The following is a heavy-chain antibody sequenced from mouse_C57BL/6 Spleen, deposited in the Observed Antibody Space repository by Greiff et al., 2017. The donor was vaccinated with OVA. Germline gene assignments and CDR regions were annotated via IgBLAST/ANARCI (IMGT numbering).Heavy chain of an antibody. D-gene: IGHD2-4*01. CDR2: IWRGGST. V-gene: IGHV2-5*01. Sequence: VKLVESGPGLVQPSQSLSITCTVSGFSLTSYGVHWVRQSPGKGLAWLGVIWRGGSTDYNAAFMSRLSITKDNSKSQVFFKMNSLQADDTAISYCAKKDDYDGVDYWGQGTSVTVSS. CDR1: GFSLTSYG. J-gene: IGHJ4*01. CDR3: AKKDDYDGVDY.